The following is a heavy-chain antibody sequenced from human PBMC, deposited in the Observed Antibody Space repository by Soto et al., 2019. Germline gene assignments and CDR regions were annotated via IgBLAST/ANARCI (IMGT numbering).Heavy chain of an antibody. CDR1: GFTFNNYA. V-gene: IGHV3-23*01. CDR2: ISGSGGST. J-gene: IGHJ4*02. D-gene: IGHD3-9*01. CDR3: AKNERTRYDILTAPYYFDY. Sequence: GGSLRLSCAASGFTFNNYAMTWVRQAPGKGLEWVSAISGSGGSTYYADSVKGRFTISRDNSKNTLYLQMDSLRAEDTAVYYCAKNERTRYDILTAPYYFDYWGQGTLVTVSS.